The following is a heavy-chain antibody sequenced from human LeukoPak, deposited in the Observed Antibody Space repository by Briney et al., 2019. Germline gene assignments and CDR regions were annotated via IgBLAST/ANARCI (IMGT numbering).Heavy chain of an antibody. V-gene: IGHV1-18*04. CDR1: GYTFTSYG. CDR2: ISAYNGNT. J-gene: IGHJ5*02. Sequence: ASVKVSCKASGYTFTSYGISWVRQAPGQGLEWMGWISAYNGNTNYAQKLQGRVTMTTDTSTSTAYMELRSLRSDDTAVYYCARDRLVDTAMDGGLNWFDPWGQGTLVTVSS. CDR3: ARDRLVDTAMDGGLNWFDP. D-gene: IGHD5-18*01.